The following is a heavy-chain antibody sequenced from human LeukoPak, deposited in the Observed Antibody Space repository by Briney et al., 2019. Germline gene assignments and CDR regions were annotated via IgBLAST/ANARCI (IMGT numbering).Heavy chain of an antibody. V-gene: IGHV3-30*02. CDR1: GFTFSSYG. Sequence: PGGSLRLSCAASGFTFSSYGMHWVRQAPGKGLEWVAFIRYDGSNKYYADSVKGRFTISRDDSKSIAYLQMNSLKTEDTAVYYCTRDFGPRIRYYYDSSGLGAFDIWGQGTMVTVSS. CDR3: TRDFGPRIRYYYDSSGLGAFDI. CDR2: IRYDGSNK. D-gene: IGHD3-22*01. J-gene: IGHJ3*02.